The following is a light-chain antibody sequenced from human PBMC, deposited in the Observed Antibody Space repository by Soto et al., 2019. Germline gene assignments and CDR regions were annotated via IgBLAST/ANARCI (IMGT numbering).Light chain of an antibody. CDR1: SSDVGSYNL. V-gene: IGLV2-23*01. CDR2: GGT. Sequence: QSALTQPASVSGSPGQSITISCTGTSSDVGSYNLVSWYQQLPGKAPKLMIFGGTKRPSGVSSRFSGSKSGNTASLTISGLEAEDEADYYSCSYAGSSTLYVFATGTKVTVL. J-gene: IGLJ1*01. CDR3: CSYAGSSTLYV.